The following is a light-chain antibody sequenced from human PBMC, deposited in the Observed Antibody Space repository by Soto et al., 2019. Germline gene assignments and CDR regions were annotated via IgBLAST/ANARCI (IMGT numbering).Light chain of an antibody. Sequence: IQLTQSPSSLSASVGDRVTITCRASQAISSYLAWYQQKPGKVPKLLIYVASTLQSGVPSRFSGSGSGTDFTLTISSLQPEDFATYYCQQVNSHPRTFGQGTKLEI. CDR2: VAS. V-gene: IGKV1-9*01. CDR1: QAISSY. J-gene: IGKJ2*01. CDR3: QQVNSHPRT.